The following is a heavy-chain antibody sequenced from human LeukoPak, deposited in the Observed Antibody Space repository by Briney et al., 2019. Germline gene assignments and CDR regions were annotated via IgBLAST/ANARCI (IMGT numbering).Heavy chain of an antibody. CDR2: INSDGNST. CDR1: GFTFSSYW. V-gene: IGHV3-74*01. J-gene: IGHJ5*02. CDR3: AREGGYCSFTRCYHNWIDP. D-gene: IGHD2-2*01. Sequence: GGSLRLSCAASGFTFSSYWMHWVRQAPGKGLVWVSRINSDGNSTSYADSVKGRFTISRDNAKNTLYLQMNSLRVEDTAVYYCAREGGYCSFTRCYHNWIDPWGQGTLVTVSS.